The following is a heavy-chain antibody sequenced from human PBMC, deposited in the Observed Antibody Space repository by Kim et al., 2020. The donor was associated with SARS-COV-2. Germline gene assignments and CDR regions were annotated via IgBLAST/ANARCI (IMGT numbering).Heavy chain of an antibody. V-gene: IGHV4-61*02. CDR2: IYTSGST. CDR1: GGSISSGSYY. J-gene: IGHJ4*02. D-gene: IGHD4-17*01. CDR3: ARGLDYGPGYFDY. Sequence: SETLSLTCTVSGGSISSGSYYWSWIRQPAGKGLEWIGRIYTSGSTNYNPSLKSRVTISVDTSKNQFSLKLSSVTAADTAVYYCARGLDYGPGYFDYWGQGTLVTVSS.